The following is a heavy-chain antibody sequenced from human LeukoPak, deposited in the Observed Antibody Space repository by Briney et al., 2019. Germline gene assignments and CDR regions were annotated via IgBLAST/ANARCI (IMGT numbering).Heavy chain of an antibody. D-gene: IGHD5-24*01. V-gene: IGHV3-20*04. CDR1: GFTFDEYG. CDR3: VRSITMFQH. CDR2: ITRNGGST. J-gene: IGHJ1*01. Sequence: GGSLRLSCAASGFTFDEYGMSWVRQAPGKGLEWVCGITRNGGSTGYADSVKGRFTISRDNAKNSVYQQMNSLRAEDTALYYCVRSITMFQHWGQGTLVTVSS.